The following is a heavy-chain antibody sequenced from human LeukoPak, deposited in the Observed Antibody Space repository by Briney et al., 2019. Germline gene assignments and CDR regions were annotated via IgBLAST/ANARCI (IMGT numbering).Heavy chain of an antibody. V-gene: IGHV4-59*01. J-gene: IGHJ5*02. CDR3: ARHGYSSGSLAWFDP. D-gene: IGHD6-19*01. Sequence: PSETLSLTCTVAGGSISSYYWSWIRQPPGKGLEWIGYIYYSGSTNYNPSLKSRVTISIDTSKNQFSLKLSSVTAADTAVYYCARHGYSSGSLAWFDPWGQGTQVTVSS. CDR1: GGSISSYY. CDR2: IYYSGST.